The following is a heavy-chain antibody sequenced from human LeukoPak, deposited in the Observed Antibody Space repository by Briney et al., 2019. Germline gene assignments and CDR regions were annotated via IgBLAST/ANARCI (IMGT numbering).Heavy chain of an antibody. D-gene: IGHD1-26*01. V-gene: IGHV3-20*04. CDR2: INWNGGST. Sequence: GGSLRLSCAASGFTFSSYGMHWVRQAPGKGLEWVSGINWNGGSTGYADSVKGRFTISRDNAKNSLYLQMNSLRAEDTALYYCARDLGHVSNSNVDIWGQGTMVTVSS. J-gene: IGHJ3*02. CDR1: GFTFSSYG. CDR3: ARDLGHVSNSNVDI.